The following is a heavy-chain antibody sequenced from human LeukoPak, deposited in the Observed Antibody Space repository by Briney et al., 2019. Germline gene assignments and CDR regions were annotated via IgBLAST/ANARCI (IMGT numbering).Heavy chain of an antibody. D-gene: IGHD3-10*01. CDR1: GYTFTSYG. J-gene: IGHJ4*02. V-gene: IGHV1-18*01. CDR2: ISAYNGNT. CDR3: ASDGSGSYYNRRRVRLYY. Sequence: GASVKVSCKASGYTFTSYGISWVRQAPGQGLEWMGWISAYNGNTNYAQKLQGRVTMTRDTSTSTVYMELSSLRAEDTAVYYCASDGSGSYYNRRRVRLYYWGQGTLVTASS.